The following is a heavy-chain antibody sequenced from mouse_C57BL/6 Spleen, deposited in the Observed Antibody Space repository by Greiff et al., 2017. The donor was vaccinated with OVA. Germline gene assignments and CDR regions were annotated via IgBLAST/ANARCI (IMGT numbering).Heavy chain of an antibody. CDR1: GFTFTDYY. J-gene: IGHJ2*01. Sequence: EVQRVESGGGLVQPGGSLSLSCAASGFTFTDYYMSWVRQPPGKALEWLGFIRNKANGYTTEYSASVKGRFTISRDNSQSILYLQMNALRAEDSATDYSARYGTGLDYWGHGTTLTVSS. CDR2: IRNKANGYTT. V-gene: IGHV7-3*01. CDR3: ARYGTGLDY. D-gene: IGHD3-3*01.